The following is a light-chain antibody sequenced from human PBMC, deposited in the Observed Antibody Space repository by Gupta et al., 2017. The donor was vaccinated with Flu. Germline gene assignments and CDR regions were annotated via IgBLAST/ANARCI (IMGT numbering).Light chain of an antibody. CDR2: EDN. J-gene: IGLJ3*02. Sequence: SRGSIASNYVQWYQQRPGSSPTTVIYEDNQRPSGVPDRFSGSIDSSSNSASLTISGLKTEDEADYYCQSYDSSNWVFGGGTKLTVL. V-gene: IGLV6-57*01. CDR1: RGSIASNY. CDR3: QSYDSSNWV.